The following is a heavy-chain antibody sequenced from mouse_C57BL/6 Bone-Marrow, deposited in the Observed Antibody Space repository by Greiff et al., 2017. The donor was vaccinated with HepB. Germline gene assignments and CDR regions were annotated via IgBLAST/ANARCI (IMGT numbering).Heavy chain of an antibody. CDR3: VRHKAGWLLLFAY. CDR2: IRSKSNNYAT. Sequence: EVKLVESGGGLVQPKGSLKLSCAASGFSFNTYAMNWVRQAPGKGLEWVARIRSKSNNYATYYADSVKDRFTISRDDSESMLYLQMNNLKTEDTAMYYCVRHKAGWLLLFAYWGQGTLVTVSA. CDR1: GFSFNTYA. V-gene: IGHV10-1*01. J-gene: IGHJ3*01. D-gene: IGHD2-3*01.